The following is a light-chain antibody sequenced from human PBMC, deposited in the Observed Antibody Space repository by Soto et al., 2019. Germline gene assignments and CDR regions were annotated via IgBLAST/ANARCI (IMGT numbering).Light chain of an antibody. J-gene: IGKJ2*01. CDR1: QSISSW. Sequence: DIQMTQSPSTLSASVGDRVTITCRASQSISSWMAWYQQKPGKAPKLLIYDASSLESGVPSRFSVSGAGTEFTLTISSLQPVDFATYYCQQYNSYSPTFGQGTKLVIK. CDR2: DAS. CDR3: QQYNSYSPT. V-gene: IGKV1-5*01.